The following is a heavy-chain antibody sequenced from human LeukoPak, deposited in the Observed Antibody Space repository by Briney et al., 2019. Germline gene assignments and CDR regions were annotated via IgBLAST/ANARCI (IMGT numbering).Heavy chain of an antibody. J-gene: IGHJ4*02. CDR3: ARGEADITIFGVDPRPPFDY. Sequence: PSETLSLTCTVSGGSISSSSYYWGWIRQPPGKGLEWIGSIYYSGSTYYNPSLKSRVTISVDTSKNQFSLKLSSVTAADTAVYYCARGEADITIFGVDPRPPFDYWGQGTLVTVSS. V-gene: IGHV4-39*07. D-gene: IGHD3-3*01. CDR1: GGSISSSSYY. CDR2: IYYSGST.